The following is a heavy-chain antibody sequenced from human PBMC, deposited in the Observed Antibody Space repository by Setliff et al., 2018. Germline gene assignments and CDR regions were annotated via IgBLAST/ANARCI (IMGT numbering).Heavy chain of an antibody. J-gene: IGHJ4*02. CDR2: INPSGGST. V-gene: IGHV1-46*01. Sequence: VASVKVSCKAFGYTFTGYYMHWVRQAPGQGLEWMGIINPSGGSTSYAQKFQGRVTMTRDTSISTAYMELTSLRSDDTAVYYCARRATYYNFWSGYYYDYWGQGTLVTVSS. CDR1: GYTFTGYY. D-gene: IGHD3-3*01. CDR3: ARRATYYNFWSGYYYDY.